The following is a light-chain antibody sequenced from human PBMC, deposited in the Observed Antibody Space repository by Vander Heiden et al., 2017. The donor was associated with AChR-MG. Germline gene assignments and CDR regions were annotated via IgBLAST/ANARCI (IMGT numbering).Light chain of an antibody. J-gene: IGKJ4*01. CDR3: QQDDSYPLT. CDR2: KAP. CDR1: QSISSW. V-gene: IGKV1-5*03. Sequence: DIQMTQSPSNLSASVGDRVAITCRASQSISSWLAWYQQKPGKAPKLLIYKAPSLESGVPSRFSGSGSETEFTLTISSLQPDDSATYYCQQDDSYPLTFGRGTKVEIK.